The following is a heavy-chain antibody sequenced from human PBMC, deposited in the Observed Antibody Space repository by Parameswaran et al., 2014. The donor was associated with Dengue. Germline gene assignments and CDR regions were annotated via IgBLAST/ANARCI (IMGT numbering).Heavy chain of an antibody. Sequence: WVRQAPGQGLEWMGRIIPIFGTANYAQKFQGKVTITADESTNTAYLELRSLRFEDTAVYYCARDLWFGELYSYHDYWGQGTLVTVSS. CDR3: ARDLWFGELYSYHDY. CDR2: IIPIFGTA. V-gene: IGHV1-69*15. D-gene: IGHD3-10*01. J-gene: IGHJ4*02.